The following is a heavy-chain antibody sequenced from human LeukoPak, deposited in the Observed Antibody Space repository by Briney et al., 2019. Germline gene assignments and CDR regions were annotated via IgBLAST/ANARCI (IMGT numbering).Heavy chain of an antibody. CDR2: ISGSDGST. Sequence: GGSLRLSCAASGFTFSSYAMTWVRQAPGKGLEWVSVISGSDGSTYYADSVKGRFTISRDNSKNTLYLQMNSLRAEDTAVYYCAKTHYDILTGYYNVIDYFDYWGQGTLVTVSS. J-gene: IGHJ4*02. D-gene: IGHD3-9*01. CDR1: GFTFSSYA. CDR3: AKTHYDILTGYYNVIDYFDY. V-gene: IGHV3-23*01.